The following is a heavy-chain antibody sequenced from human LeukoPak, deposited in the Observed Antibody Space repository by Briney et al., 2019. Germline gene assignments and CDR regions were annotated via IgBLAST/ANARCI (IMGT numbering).Heavy chain of an antibody. CDR2: IYYSGST. Sequence: PSETLSLTFTVSGGSISSYYCSWIRPPPGKGLEWIGYIYYSGSTNYNPSLKSRVTISVDTSKNQFSLKLSSVTAADTAVYYCARRQGDYWGQGTLVTVSS. V-gene: IGHV4-59*01. CDR3: ARRQGDY. J-gene: IGHJ4*02. CDR1: GGSISSYY.